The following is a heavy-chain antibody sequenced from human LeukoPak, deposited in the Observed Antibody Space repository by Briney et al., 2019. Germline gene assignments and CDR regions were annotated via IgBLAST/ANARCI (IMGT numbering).Heavy chain of an antibody. J-gene: IGHJ4*02. CDR3: ARGDYDFWSGYPYYFDY. V-gene: IGHV1-18*01. CDR1: GYTFTSYG. Sequence: ASVKVSCKASGYTFTSYGISWVRQAPGQGLEWMGWISAYNGNTNYAQKLQGRVTMTTDKSTSTAYMELRRLRADDTGVYYCARGDYDFWSGYPYYFDYWGQGTLVTVSS. CDR2: ISAYNGNT. D-gene: IGHD3-3*01.